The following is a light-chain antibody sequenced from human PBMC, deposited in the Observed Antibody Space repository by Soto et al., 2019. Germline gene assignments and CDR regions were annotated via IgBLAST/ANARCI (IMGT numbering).Light chain of an antibody. Sequence: DIQMTQSPSTLSASVGDRVTITCRASQSISTWLAWYQQKPGKAPNLLIYMASTLKSGVPSRFSGSGSGTKFTLTISSLQPDDFATYYCQKYNNYSRTFGQGTRVEIK. CDR3: QKYNNYSRT. CDR1: QSISTW. CDR2: MAS. V-gene: IGKV1-5*03. J-gene: IGKJ1*01.